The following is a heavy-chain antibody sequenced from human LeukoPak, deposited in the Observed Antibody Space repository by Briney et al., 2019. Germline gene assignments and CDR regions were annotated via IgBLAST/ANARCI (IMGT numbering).Heavy chain of an antibody. Sequence: GESLTLSCAPSGLTLSTSCMHWVRPAPGRGLEWVAFIWSDGSNKYHADYVKGRFTISRDNTKDTLYLQMNSRRAEDTAVYYCARDKGTTCIDNWGQGALVTVSS. D-gene: IGHD4-17*01. J-gene: IGHJ4*02. CDR1: GLTLSTSC. V-gene: IGHV3-33*01. CDR3: ARDKGTTCIDN. CDR2: IWSDGSNK.